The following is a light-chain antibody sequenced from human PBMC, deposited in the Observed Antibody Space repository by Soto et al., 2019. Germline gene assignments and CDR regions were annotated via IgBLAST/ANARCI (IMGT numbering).Light chain of an antibody. J-gene: IGLJ1*01. V-gene: IGLV2-8*01. CDR3: SSYVGTNSYV. Sequence: QSVLTQPASVSGSPGQSITISCTGTSGDVGTYNYVSWYLQHPGKAPKLMIYDVSKRPSGVPDRFSGSKSGNTAALTVSGLQAEDEADYYCSSYVGTNSYVFGTGTKVTVL. CDR1: SGDVGTYNY. CDR2: DVS.